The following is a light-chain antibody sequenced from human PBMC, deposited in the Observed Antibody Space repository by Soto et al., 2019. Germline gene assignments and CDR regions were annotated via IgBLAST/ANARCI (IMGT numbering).Light chain of an antibody. Sequence: DIQMTQSPSSLSASVGDRVTITCRASQSISSNLNWYQQKPGKAPKPLIYAASNLQSGVPSTFSGSGSGTEFTLTISSLQPDDFATYYCQQYNSYSPTTFGQGTRLEIK. CDR3: QQYNSYSPTT. CDR2: AAS. J-gene: IGKJ5*01. CDR1: QSISSN. V-gene: IGKV1-16*01.